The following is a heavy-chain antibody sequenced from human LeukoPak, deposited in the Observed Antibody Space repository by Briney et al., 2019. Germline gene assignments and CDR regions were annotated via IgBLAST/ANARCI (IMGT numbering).Heavy chain of an antibody. CDR3: TKNAFGDYLPGDY. J-gene: IGHJ4*02. D-gene: IGHD4-17*01. CDR2: IRSDEINK. V-gene: IGHV3-30*02. Sequence: GGSLRLSCAASGFTFGNYGMHWIRQAPGKGLEWVAFIRSDEINKYYTDSVKGRFTISRDNSKNTLYLQMSSLSAEDTAVYYCTKNAFGDYLPGDYWGQGALVTVSS. CDR1: GFTFGNYG.